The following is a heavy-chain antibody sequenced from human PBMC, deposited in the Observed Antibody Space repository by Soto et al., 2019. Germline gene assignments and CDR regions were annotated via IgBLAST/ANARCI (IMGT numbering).Heavy chain of an antibody. CDR1: GYTFTSYG. D-gene: IGHD5-12*01. Sequence: ASVKVSCKASGYTFTSYGISWVRQAPGQGLEWMGWISAYNGNTNYAQKLQGRVTMTTDTSTSTAYMELRSLRSDDTAVYYCARDTITFRYDVMNAFDIWGQGTMVTV. V-gene: IGHV1-18*01. CDR3: ARDTITFRYDVMNAFDI. CDR2: ISAYNGNT. J-gene: IGHJ3*02.